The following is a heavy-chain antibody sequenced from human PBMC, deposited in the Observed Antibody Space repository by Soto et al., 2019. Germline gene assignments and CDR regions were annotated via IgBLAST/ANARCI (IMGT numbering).Heavy chain of an antibody. J-gene: IGHJ3*02. Sequence: QVQLVESGGGVVQPGRSLRLSCAASGFTFSSYGMHWVLQAPGKGLEWVAVIWYDGSNKYYADSVKGRFTISRDNSKNTLYLQMNSLRAEDTAVYYCARGPYNWNSGDDAFDIWGQGTMVTVSS. CDR2: IWYDGSNK. CDR3: ARGPYNWNSGDDAFDI. CDR1: GFTFSSYG. D-gene: IGHD1-1*01. V-gene: IGHV3-33*01.